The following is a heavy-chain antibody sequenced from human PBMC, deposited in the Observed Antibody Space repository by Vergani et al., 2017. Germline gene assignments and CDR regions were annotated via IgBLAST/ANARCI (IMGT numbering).Heavy chain of an antibody. J-gene: IGHJ4*02. Sequence: EVQLVESGGGLVQPGGSLRLSCAASGFTFSSYAMSWVRQAPGKGLEWVSYISSSSSTIYYADSVKGRFTISRDNAKNSLYLQMNSLRAEDTAVYYCARVISGSAIAAAGYYFDYWGQGTLVTVSS. CDR1: GFTFSSYA. CDR2: ISSSSSTI. CDR3: ARVISGSAIAAAGYYFDY. D-gene: IGHD6-13*01. V-gene: IGHV3-48*01.